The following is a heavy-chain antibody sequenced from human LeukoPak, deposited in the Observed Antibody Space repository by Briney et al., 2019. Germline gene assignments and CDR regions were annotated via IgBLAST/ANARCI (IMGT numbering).Heavy chain of an antibody. V-gene: IGHV4-31*03. CDR2: IYYSGSA. CDR1: GGSISSGGYY. J-gene: IGHJ4*02. Sequence: SETLSLTCTVSGGSISSGGYYWRWIRQHPGKGLEWIGYIYYSGSAYYNPSLKSRVTISVDTSENQFSLKLSSVTAADTAVYYCARVNYGSATKEDYWGQGTLVTVSS. CDR3: ARVNYGSATKEDY. D-gene: IGHD3-10*01.